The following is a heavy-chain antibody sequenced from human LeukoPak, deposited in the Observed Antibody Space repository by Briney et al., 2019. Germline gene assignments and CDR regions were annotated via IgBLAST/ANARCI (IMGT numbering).Heavy chain of an antibody. CDR3: ATGQDWGDFDY. CDR2: INSSDGDS. D-gene: IGHD3/OR15-3a*01. V-gene: IGHV1-46*01. Sequence: GASVKVSCKASGYTFTTYKMHWVRQAPGQGLEWVGIINSSDGDSRNAQKFQGRVTMTEDTSTDTAYMELSSLRSEDTAVYYCATGQDWGDFDYWGQGTLVTVSS. CDR1: GYTFTTYK. J-gene: IGHJ4*02.